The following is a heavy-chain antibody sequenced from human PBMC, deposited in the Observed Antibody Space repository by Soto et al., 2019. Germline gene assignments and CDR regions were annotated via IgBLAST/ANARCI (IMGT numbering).Heavy chain of an antibody. V-gene: IGHV3-23*01. J-gene: IGHJ4*02. CDR2: ISGSGGST. Sequence: EVQLLESGGGLVQTGGSLRLSCAASGFTFSSYAMSWVRQAPGKGLEWVSAISGSGGSTYYADSVKGRFTISRDNSKNTLYLRMNSLRAEDTAVYYWAKRWDYFVHRFFDYWGQGTLVTVSS. CDR3: AKRWDYFVHRFFDY. D-gene: IGHD3-9*01. CDR1: GFTFSSYA.